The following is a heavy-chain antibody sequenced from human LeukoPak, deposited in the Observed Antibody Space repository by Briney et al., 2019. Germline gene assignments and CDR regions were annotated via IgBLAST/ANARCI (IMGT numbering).Heavy chain of an antibody. Sequence: GGSLRLSCAASGFTFSSYAMHWVRQAPGKGLEWVAVISYDGSNKYYAGSVKGRFTISRDNSKNTLYLQMNSLRAEDTAVYYCARGRVGATSYYFDYWGQGTLVTVSS. D-gene: IGHD1-26*01. V-gene: IGHV3-30-3*01. CDR1: GFTFSSYA. CDR3: ARGRVGATSYYFDY. J-gene: IGHJ4*02. CDR2: ISYDGSNK.